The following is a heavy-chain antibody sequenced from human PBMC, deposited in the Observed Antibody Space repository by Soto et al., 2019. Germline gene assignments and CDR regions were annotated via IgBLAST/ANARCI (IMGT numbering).Heavy chain of an antibody. CDR1: GGSISSSSYY. J-gene: IGHJ6*02. CDR3: AGVSYYYYGMDV. Sequence: SETLSLTCTVSGGSISSSSYYWGWIRQPPGKGLEWIGSIYYSGSTYYNPSLKSRVTISVDTSKNQFSLKLSSVTAADTAVYYCAGVSYYYYGMDVWGQGTTVTVSS. V-gene: IGHV4-39*07. CDR2: IYYSGST.